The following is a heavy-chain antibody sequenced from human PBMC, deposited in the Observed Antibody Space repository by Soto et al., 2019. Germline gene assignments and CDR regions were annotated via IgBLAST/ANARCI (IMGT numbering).Heavy chain of an antibody. Sequence: GGSLRLSCAASGFTFSNSWLSWVRQAPGKGLEWVANINQDGTDKYYADSVKGRFTISRDNAKSSLYLQMNNLRAEDTAFYFCARATQSYYDTSGYYSYVHWGQGAQVTVSS. CDR1: GFTFSNSW. CDR2: INQDGTDK. D-gene: IGHD3-22*01. V-gene: IGHV3-7*05. CDR3: ARATQSYYDTSGYYSYVH. J-gene: IGHJ4*02.